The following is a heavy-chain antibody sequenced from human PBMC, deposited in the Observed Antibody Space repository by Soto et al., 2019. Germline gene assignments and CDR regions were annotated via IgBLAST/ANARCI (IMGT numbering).Heavy chain of an antibody. J-gene: IGHJ4*02. CDR2: IFIGGTT. CDR3: ARDLKQLGHFDY. CDR1: GVSIRSFY. Sequence: PSETLSLTCTVSGVSIRSFYWSWIRQPAGKGLEWIGRIFIGGTTNYNPSLKSRVTMSLDTSKNQFSLKLTSVTAADTAVYFCARDLKQLGHFDYWGRGTLVTVYS. D-gene: IGHD1-1*01. V-gene: IGHV4-4*07.